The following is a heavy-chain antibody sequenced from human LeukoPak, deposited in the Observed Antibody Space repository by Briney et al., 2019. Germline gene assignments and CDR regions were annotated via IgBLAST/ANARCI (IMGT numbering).Heavy chain of an antibody. CDR1: GFTFSSYS. J-gene: IGHJ4*02. CDR3: ARAIWFGELSYFDY. CDR2: ISSSSSYI. V-gene: IGHV3-21*04. D-gene: IGHD3-10*01. Sequence: GGSLRLSCAASGFTFSSYSMNWVRQAPGKGLEWVSSISSSSSYIYYADSVKGRFTISRDNAKNSLYLQMNSLRAEDTALYYCARAIWFGELSYFDYWGQGTLVTVSS.